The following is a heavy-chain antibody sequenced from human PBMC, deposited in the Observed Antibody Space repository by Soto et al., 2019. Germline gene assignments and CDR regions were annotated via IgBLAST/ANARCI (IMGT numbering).Heavy chain of an antibody. V-gene: IGHV4-39*01. D-gene: IGHD6-13*01. J-gene: IGHJ3*02. Sequence: SETLSLTCTVSGGSISSSSYYWGWIRQPPGKGLEWIGSIYYSGSTYYNPSLKSRVTISVDTSKNQFSLKLSSVTTADTAVYYCAIPGIAAAGAFDIWGQGTMVTVSS. CDR1: GGSISSSSYY. CDR2: IYYSGST. CDR3: AIPGIAAAGAFDI.